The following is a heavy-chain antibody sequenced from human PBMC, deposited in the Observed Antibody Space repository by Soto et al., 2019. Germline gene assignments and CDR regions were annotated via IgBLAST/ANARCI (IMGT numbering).Heavy chain of an antibody. V-gene: IGHV3-21*01. CDR3: ARDFIAAAGNDAFDI. CDR1: GFTFSSYS. J-gene: IGHJ3*02. Sequence: GSLRLSCAASGFTFSSYSMNWVRQAPVKGLEWVSSISSSSSYIYYADSVKGRFTISRDNAKNSLYLQMNSLRAEDTAVYYCARDFIAAAGNDAFDIWGQGTMVTVSS. D-gene: IGHD6-13*01. CDR2: ISSSSSYI.